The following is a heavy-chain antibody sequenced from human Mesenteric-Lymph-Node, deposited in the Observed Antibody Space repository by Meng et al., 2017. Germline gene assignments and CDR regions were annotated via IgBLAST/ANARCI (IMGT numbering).Heavy chain of an antibody. J-gene: IGHJ4*02. CDR3: ARAVSSDY. D-gene: IGHD3-3*02. CDR2: INHSGST. Sequence: QVQLQQWGAGLLKPSETLSLTCAVYGGSFNGYYWSWIRQPPGKGLEWIGXINHSGSTNYNPSLKSRVTISVDTSKNQFSLKLSSVTAADTAVYYCARAVSSDYWGQGTLVTVSS. V-gene: IGHV4-34*01. CDR1: GGSFNGYY.